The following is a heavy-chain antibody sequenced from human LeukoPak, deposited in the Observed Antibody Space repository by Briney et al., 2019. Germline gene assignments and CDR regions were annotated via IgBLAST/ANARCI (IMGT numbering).Heavy chain of an antibody. J-gene: IGHJ4*02. CDR2: IYYSGST. CDR3: AGEELLYCSGSSFDY. D-gene: IGHD3-10*01. Sequence: SETLSLTCTVSGGSISSGGYYWSWIRQHPGKGLEWIGYIYYSGSTYYNPSLKSRVTISVDTSKNQFSLKLSSVTAADTAVYYWAGEELLYCSGSSFDYWGQGTLVTVPS. V-gene: IGHV4-31*03. CDR1: GGSISSGGYY.